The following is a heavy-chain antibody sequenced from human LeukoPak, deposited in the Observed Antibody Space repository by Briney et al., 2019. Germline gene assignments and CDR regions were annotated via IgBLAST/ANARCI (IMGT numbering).Heavy chain of an antibody. CDR1: GYAFTSYY. J-gene: IGHJ2*01. CDR2: INPSGGST. D-gene: IGHD5-24*01. CDR3: ARDKPRWLQRTKDWYFDL. V-gene: IGHV1-46*01. Sequence: ASVKVSCKASGYAFTSYYMHWVRQAPGQGLEWMGIINPSGGSTSYAQKFQGRVTMTRDTSTSTVYMELSSLRSEDTAVYYCARDKPRWLQRTKDWYFDLWGRGTLVTVSS.